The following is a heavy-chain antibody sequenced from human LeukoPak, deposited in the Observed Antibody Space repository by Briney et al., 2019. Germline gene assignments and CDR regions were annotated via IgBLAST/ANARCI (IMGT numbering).Heavy chain of an antibody. D-gene: IGHD5-12*01. Sequence: GGSLRLSCAASGFTFSSYGMHWVRQAPGKGLEWVAVIWYDGSNKYYADSVKGRFTISRDNSKNTLYLQMNSLRAEDTAVYYCASSEDIVATISALGYWGQGTLATVSS. V-gene: IGHV3-33*01. J-gene: IGHJ4*02. CDR2: IWYDGSNK. CDR3: ASSEDIVATISALGY. CDR1: GFTFSSYG.